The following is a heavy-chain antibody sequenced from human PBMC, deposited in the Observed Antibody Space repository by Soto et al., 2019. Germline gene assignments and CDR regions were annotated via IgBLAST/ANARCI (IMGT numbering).Heavy chain of an antibody. CDR1: GGSISSSSYY. Sequence: KPSETLSLTCTVSGGSISSSSYYWGWIRQPPGKGLEWIGSIYYSGSTYYNPSLKSRVTISVDTSKNQFSLKLSSVTAADTAVYYCARSGANYESPTPFDYWGQGTLVTVSS. V-gene: IGHV4-39*01. CDR3: ARSGANYESPTPFDY. CDR2: IYYSGST. D-gene: IGHD3-22*01. J-gene: IGHJ4*02.